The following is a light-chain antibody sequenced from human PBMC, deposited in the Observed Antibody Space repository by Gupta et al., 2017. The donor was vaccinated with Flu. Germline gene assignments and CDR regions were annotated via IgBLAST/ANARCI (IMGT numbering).Light chain of an antibody. Sequence: SYLLTQPPSLSVAPGQTASITCGGDNIGRKSVHWYQQKPGQAPVLVVYDDSDRPSGIPERFSGSNSVNTATLTISRGEAGDEADYYCQVWDSYSDHWVFGGGTKLTV. CDR3: QVWDSYSDHWV. V-gene: IGLV3-21*02. J-gene: IGLJ3*02. CDR2: DDS. CDR1: NIGRKS.